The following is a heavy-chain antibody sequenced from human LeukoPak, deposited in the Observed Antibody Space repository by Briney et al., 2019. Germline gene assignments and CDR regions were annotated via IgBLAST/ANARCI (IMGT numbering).Heavy chain of an antibody. CDR1: GGSISSYY. CDR2: IYYSGST. Sequence: LETLSLTCTVSGGSISSYYWSWIRQPPGKGLEWIGYIYYSGSTNYNPSLKSRVTISVDTSKNQFSLKLSSVTAADTAVYYCARQAVAGTGIDYWGQGTLVTVSS. D-gene: IGHD6-19*01. J-gene: IGHJ4*02. CDR3: ARQAVAGTGIDY. V-gene: IGHV4-59*08.